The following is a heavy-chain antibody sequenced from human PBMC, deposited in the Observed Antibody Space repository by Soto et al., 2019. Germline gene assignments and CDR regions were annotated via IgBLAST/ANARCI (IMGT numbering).Heavy chain of an antibody. D-gene: IGHD4-17*01. Sequence: QVQLVESGGGVVQPGRSLRLSCAASGFTFSSYGMHWVRQAPGKGLEWVAVIWYDGSNKYYADSVKGRFTISRDNSKNTLYLQMNSLRVEDTAVYYCAREPYGDYGFDYWGQGTLVTVSS. J-gene: IGHJ4*02. V-gene: IGHV3-33*01. CDR3: AREPYGDYGFDY. CDR2: IWYDGSNK. CDR1: GFTFSSYG.